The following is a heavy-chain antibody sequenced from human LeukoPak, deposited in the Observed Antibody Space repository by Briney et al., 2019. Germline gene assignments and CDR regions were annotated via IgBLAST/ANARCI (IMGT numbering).Heavy chain of an antibody. V-gene: IGHV1-2*02. J-gene: IGHJ3*02. D-gene: IGHD3-22*01. Sequence: GASVKVSCKASGYTFTGYYMHWVRQAPGQGLEWMGWINPNSGGANYAQKFQGRVTMTRDTSISTAYMELSRLRSDDTAVYYCAREYTGPITMIVVGQRRDAFDIWGQGTMVTVSS. CDR1: GYTFTGYY. CDR2: INPNSGGA. CDR3: AREYTGPITMIVVGQRRDAFDI.